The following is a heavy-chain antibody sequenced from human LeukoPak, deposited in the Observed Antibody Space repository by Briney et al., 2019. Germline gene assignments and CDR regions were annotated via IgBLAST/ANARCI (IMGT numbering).Heavy chain of an antibody. CDR2: INHSGST. Sequence: SETLSLTCAVYGGSFSGYYWSWIRQPPGRGLEWIGEINHSGSTNYNPSLKSRVTISVDTSKNQFSLKLSSVTAADTAVYYCARQRYSYGYGWFDPWGQGTLVTVSS. CDR1: GGSFSGYY. CDR3: ARQRYSYGYGWFDP. V-gene: IGHV4-34*01. J-gene: IGHJ5*02. D-gene: IGHD5-18*01.